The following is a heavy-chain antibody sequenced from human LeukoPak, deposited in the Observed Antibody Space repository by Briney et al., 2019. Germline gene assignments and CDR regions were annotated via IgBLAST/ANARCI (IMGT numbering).Heavy chain of an antibody. D-gene: IGHD5-18*01. J-gene: IGHJ6*03. CDR2: INHSGST. Sequence: SETLSLTCAVYGGSFSGYYWSWVRQPPGKGLEWIGEINHSGSTNYNPSLKSRVTISVDTSKNQFSLKQSSVTAADTAVYYCARGGYSYRYLRRYYYMDVWGKGTTVTVSS. V-gene: IGHV4-34*01. CDR1: GGSFSGYY. CDR3: ARGGYSYRYLRRYYYMDV.